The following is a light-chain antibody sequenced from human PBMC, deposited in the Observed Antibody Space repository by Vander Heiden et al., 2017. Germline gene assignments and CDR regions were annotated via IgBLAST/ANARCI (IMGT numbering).Light chain of an antibody. CDR3: QQSYSTPFT. CDR1: QILSSY. V-gene: IGKV1-39*01. J-gene: IGKJ5*01. Sequence: DIQMTQSPSSLSASVGDRVTITCRASQILSSYLNWYQQKPGKAPKLLIYAASSLQSGVPSRFSGSGSGTDFTLTISSLQPEDFATYYCQQSYSTPFTFGQGTRLEIK. CDR2: AAS.